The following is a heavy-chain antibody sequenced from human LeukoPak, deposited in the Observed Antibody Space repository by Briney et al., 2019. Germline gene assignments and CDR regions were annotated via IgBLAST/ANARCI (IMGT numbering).Heavy chain of an antibody. Sequence: SETLSLTCTVSGGSISPYYWSWIQQPPGKGLEWIGYVHYRGTTNYNPALKSRIAMSVDTSKNQFSLKLTSVTPAHTAVYYCAREGQSYEQISDNWFDPWGQGTLVTVSS. CDR3: AREGQSYEQISDNWFDP. V-gene: IGHV4-59*01. D-gene: IGHD5-12*01. J-gene: IGHJ5*02. CDR2: VHYRGTT. CDR1: GGSISPYY.